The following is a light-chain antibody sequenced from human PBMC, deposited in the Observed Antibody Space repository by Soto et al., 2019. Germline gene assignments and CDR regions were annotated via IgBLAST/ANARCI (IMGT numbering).Light chain of an antibody. V-gene: IGLV2-14*03. CDR1: SNDVGHFNY. CDR2: DVN. CDR3: TSFTTSDTFV. Sequence: QSALAQPASVSGSPGQSITISCTGTSNDVGHFNYVSWFQQHPGKAPKLLIFDVNNWPSGVSDRFSGSKSGNTASLTISGRQPEDEADYYCTSFTTSDTFVFGSGTKLTVL. J-gene: IGLJ1*01.